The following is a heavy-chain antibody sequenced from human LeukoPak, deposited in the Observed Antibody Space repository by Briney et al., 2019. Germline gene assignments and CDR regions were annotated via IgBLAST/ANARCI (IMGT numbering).Heavy chain of an antibody. CDR2: IFYSGALFSRGDT. D-gene: IGHD5-12*01. J-gene: IGHJ4*02. CDR1: GDAVINNHYY. Sequence: SETLSLACNVSGDAVINNHYYWGWIRQSPGKGLEWIANIFYSGALFSRGDTYYNPSLKSRVTISVDTSKNQFSLRVRSVTAADTAVYYCASWRGYRGYDYGFDYWGQGTLVTVSS. V-gene: IGHV4-39*07. CDR3: ASWRGYRGYDYGFDY.